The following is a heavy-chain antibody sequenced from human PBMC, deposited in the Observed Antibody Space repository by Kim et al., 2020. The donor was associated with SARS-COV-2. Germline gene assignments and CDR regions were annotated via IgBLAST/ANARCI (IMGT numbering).Heavy chain of an antibody. CDR1: GFTFSSYG. D-gene: IGHD1-26*01. CDR3: AKGEAKWELLGPFDS. J-gene: IGHJ3*02. V-gene: IGHV3-30*18. CDR2: VSDDGSNK. Sequence: GGSLRLSCAASGFTFSSYGMHWVRQAPGKGLEWVAVVSDDGSNKYYGDSVKGRFTISRDNSKNTLYLQMNSLRPEDTAMYYCAKGEAKWELLGPFDSWGQGKMVTVSS.